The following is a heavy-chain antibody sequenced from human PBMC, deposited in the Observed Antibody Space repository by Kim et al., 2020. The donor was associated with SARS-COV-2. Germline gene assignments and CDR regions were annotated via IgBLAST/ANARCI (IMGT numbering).Heavy chain of an antibody. D-gene: IGHD6-19*01. CDR3: ASGVAVAGTGSFDY. Sequence: NPSLKSRVTISVDTSKNQFSLKLSSVTAADTAVYYCASGVAVAGTGSFDYWGQGTLVTVSS. V-gene: IGHV4-4*09. J-gene: IGHJ4*02.